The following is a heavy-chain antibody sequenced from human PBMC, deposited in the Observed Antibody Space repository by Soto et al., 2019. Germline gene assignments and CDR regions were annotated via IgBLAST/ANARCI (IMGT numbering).Heavy chain of an antibody. CDR1: GGSISSGGYY. J-gene: IGHJ4*02. CDR3: ARASEYYYGAGSYYRVQFDY. CDR2: IYYSGST. Sequence: QVQLQESGPGLVKPSQTLSLTCTVSGGSISSGGYYWSWIRQHPGKGLEWIGYIYYSGSTYYNPSLKSRVTISVDTSKNQCSRKLSSVTAADTAVDYWARASEYYYGAGSYYRVQFDYWGQGTLVTVSS. D-gene: IGHD3-10*01. V-gene: IGHV4-31*03.